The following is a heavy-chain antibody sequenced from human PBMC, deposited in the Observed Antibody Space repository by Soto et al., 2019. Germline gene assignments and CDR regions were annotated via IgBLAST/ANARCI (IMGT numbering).Heavy chain of an antibody. CDR2: ISGGAYST. CDR1: GFTFNNYA. Sequence: EVQLLESGGGLGQPGGSLRLSCAASGFTFNNYAMSWVRQAPGKGLEWVSSISGGAYSTYYADSVKGRFSISRDNSKNTLYLQMSSLRAEDTAVYYWAKAQRVVVVAPSGNDFWGQGPLVTVSS. V-gene: IGHV3-23*01. D-gene: IGHD2-15*01. CDR3: AKAQRVVVVAPSGNDF. J-gene: IGHJ4*02.